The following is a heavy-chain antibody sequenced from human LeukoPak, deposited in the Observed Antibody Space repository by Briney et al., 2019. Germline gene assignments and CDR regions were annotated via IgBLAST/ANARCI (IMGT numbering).Heavy chain of an antibody. CDR3: AKGSPTAVIQLWYPHLDY. CDR1: GFILDDDA. V-gene: IGHV3-20*04. D-gene: IGHD5-18*01. CDR2: ISWKVGRT. Sequence: PGGSLRLSCATSGFILDDDALSWVRQGPGKGLEWVAGISWKVGRTGYADSVKGRFTISRDNAKNSLSLQMNSLRAEDTGLYYCAKGSPTAVIQLWYPHLDYWVQGTLVTV. J-gene: IGHJ4*02.